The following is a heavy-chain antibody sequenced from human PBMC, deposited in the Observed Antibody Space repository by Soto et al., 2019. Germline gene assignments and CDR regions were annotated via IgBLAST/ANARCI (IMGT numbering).Heavy chain of an antibody. D-gene: IGHD6-6*01. Sequence: QVQLVQSGAEVKKPGSSVKVSCKASGGSFSSYTISWVRQAPGQGVEWMGRIIPILGIANYAQKCQGRVTITADKSTSTAYMELSSLRSEDTAVYYCPGDGIAARPTWFDPWGQGTLVTVSS. CDR3: PGDGIAARPTWFDP. J-gene: IGHJ5*02. CDR1: GGSFSSYT. CDR2: IIPILGIA. V-gene: IGHV1-69*08.